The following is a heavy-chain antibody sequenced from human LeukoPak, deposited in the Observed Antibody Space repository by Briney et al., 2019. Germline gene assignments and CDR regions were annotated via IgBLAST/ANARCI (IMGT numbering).Heavy chain of an antibody. Sequence: SETLSLTCTVSGGSISSFYWGWFRQPPGKGLEWIGHMHSSGNTNYNPSLKSRITMSVDASKNQFSLKLSSVTAADTAIYWCAGVLRVEMVVNYWGQGTLVTVSS. J-gene: IGHJ4*02. CDR2: MHSSGNT. CDR1: GGSISSFY. V-gene: IGHV4-59*01. CDR3: AGVLRVEMVVNY. D-gene: IGHD3-22*01.